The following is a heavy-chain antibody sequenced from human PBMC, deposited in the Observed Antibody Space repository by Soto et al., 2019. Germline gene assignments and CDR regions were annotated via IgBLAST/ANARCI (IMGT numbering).Heavy chain of an antibody. CDR2: IYYSGST. D-gene: IGHD5-18*01. J-gene: IGHJ6*02. CDR1: GGSISSSSYY. V-gene: IGHV4-39*01. CDR3: ARHPVDTAMDQYYYYGMDV. Sequence: SETLSLTCTVSGGSISSSSYYWGWIRQPPGKGLEWIGSIYYSGSTCYNPSLKSRVTISVDTSKNQFSLKLSSVTAADTAVYYCARHPVDTAMDQYYYYGMDVWGQGTTVTVSS.